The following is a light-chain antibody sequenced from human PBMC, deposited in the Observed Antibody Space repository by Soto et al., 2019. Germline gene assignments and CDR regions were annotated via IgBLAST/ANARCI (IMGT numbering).Light chain of an antibody. CDR3: QQSGT. CDR1: QSASSTY. Sequence: EIMLTQSPGTLSLCPGERATLSCRASQSASSTYLAWYQQKPGQAPRLLIYGASSRATGIPDRFSGSGSGTDFTLTIRRLEAEDFAVYYCQQSGTFGQGTKVEIK. J-gene: IGKJ1*01. CDR2: GAS. V-gene: IGKV3-20*01.